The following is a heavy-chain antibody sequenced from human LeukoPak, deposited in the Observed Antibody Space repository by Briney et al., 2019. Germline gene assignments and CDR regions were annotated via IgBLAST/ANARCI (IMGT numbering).Heavy chain of an antibody. V-gene: IGHV3-30*03. J-gene: IGHJ4*02. CDR3: ARQESRNYYYEGLDY. CDR1: GLTFSNYG. Sequence: LRLSCAASGLTFSNYGMAWVRQAPGKGLEWVALISYNGGKKDYADSVKGRFTFDRDNSKNTVYLQMNSLRPDDTAIYFCARQESRNYYYEGLDYWGQGNLVTVSS. CDR2: ISYNGGKK. D-gene: IGHD3-22*01.